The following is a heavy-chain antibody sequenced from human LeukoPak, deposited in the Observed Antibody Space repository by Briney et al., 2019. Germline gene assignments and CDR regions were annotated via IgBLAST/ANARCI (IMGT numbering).Heavy chain of an antibody. D-gene: IGHD6-19*01. CDR2: IKQDGSEK. J-gene: IGHJ4*02. Sequence: PGGSLRLSCAASGFTFSSYWMSWVRQAPGNGLEWVANIKQDGSEKYYVDSVKGRFTISRDNAKNSLYLQMNSLRAEDTAVYYCAKDESISSGWPPSFDYWGQGTLVTVSS. CDR1: GFTFSSYW. CDR3: AKDESISSGWPPSFDY. V-gene: IGHV3-7*03.